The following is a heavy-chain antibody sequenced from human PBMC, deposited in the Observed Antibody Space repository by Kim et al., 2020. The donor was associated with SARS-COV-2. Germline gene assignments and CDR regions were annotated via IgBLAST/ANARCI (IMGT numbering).Heavy chain of an antibody. Sequence: SETLSLTCTVSGGSISSGGYYWSWIRQHPGKGLEWIGYIYYSGSTYYNPSLKSRVTISVDTSKNQFSLKLSSVTAADTAVYYCARGRIVVPALNNWFDPWGKGTLVTVSS. CDR1: GGSISSGGYY. CDR2: IYYSGST. CDR3: ARGRIVVPALNNWFDP. J-gene: IGHJ5*02. D-gene: IGHD2-2*01. V-gene: IGHV4-31*03.